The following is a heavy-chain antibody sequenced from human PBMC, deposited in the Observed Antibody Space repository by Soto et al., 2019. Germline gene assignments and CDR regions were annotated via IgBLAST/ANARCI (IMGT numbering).Heavy chain of an antibody. D-gene: IGHD3-3*01. V-gene: IGHV1-2*02. CDR1: GYILTGYD. CDR2: IKAKSGGT. CDR3: ARDPRDYEFWSDYVPHTMDV. Sequence: ASVQVSCKASGYILTGYDIHWVLQAPGQGPEWMGWIKAKSGGTYYAQKFQGRVTMTSDTSIRTAYMEVSSLRSNDTAVYYCARDPRDYEFWSDYVPHTMDVWG. J-gene: IGHJ6*02.